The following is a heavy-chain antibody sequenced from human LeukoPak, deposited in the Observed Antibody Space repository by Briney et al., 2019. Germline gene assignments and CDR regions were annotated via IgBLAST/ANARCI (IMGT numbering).Heavy chain of an antibody. CDR3: ARHGYNYGFDY. D-gene: IGHD5-24*01. V-gene: IGHV3-33*01. CDR1: GFTLSNYD. CDR2: IWYDGSNK. Sequence: PGRSLRLSCAASGFTLSNYDVHWVRQAPGKGLEWVAVIWYDGSNKYYVDSVKGRFTISRDISKNTLYLQMNSLSAEDTAVYYCARHGYNYGFDYWGQGTLVTVSS. J-gene: IGHJ4*02.